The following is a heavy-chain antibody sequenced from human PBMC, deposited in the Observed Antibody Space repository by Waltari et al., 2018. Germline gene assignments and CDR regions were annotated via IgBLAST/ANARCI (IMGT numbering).Heavy chain of an antibody. D-gene: IGHD3-10*01. CDR3: AGLWFGELLYSHFDY. CDR1: GGSISSSSYY. J-gene: IGHJ4*02. Sequence: QLQLQESGPGLVKPSETLSLTCTVSGGSISSSSYYWGWIRPPPGKGLEWIGSIYYSGSNYYNPSLKSRVTISVDTSKNQVARKLSFVTAADTVVYYCAGLWFGELLYSHFDYWGQGTLVTVSS. CDR2: IYYSGSN. V-gene: IGHV4-39*07.